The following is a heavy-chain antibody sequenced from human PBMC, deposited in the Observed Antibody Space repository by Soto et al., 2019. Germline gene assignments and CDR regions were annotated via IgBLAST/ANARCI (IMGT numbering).Heavy chain of an antibody. V-gene: IGHV3-23*01. CDR2: ISGSGGST. D-gene: IGHD2-15*01. Sequence: EVQLLESGGGLVQPGGSLRLSCAASGFTFSSYAMSWVRQAPGKGLEWVSAISGSGGSTYYADSVKGRFTISRDNSKNKLYLQMNSLRAEDTAVYYCAKPRSTYCSGGSCYSSGWFDPWGQGTLVTVSS. J-gene: IGHJ5*02. CDR3: AKPRSTYCSGGSCYSSGWFDP. CDR1: GFTFSSYA.